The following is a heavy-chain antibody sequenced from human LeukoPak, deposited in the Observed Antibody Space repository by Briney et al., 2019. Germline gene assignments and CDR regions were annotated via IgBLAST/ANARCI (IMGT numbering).Heavy chain of an antibody. CDR1: GFTFSSYA. D-gene: IGHD3-22*01. Sequence: GGSLRLSCAASGFTFSSYAMSWVRQAPGKGLEWVSAISGSGGSTYYADSVKGRFTISRDNSKNTLYLQMNSLRAEDTAVCYCARERLYSSGYSDWGQGTLVTVSS. V-gene: IGHV3-23*01. CDR2: ISGSGGST. CDR3: ARERLYSSGYSD. J-gene: IGHJ4*02.